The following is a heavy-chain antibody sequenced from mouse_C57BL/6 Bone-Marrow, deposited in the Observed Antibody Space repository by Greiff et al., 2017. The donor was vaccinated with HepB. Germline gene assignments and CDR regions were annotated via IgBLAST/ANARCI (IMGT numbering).Heavy chain of an antibody. V-gene: IGHV1-55*01. CDR3: AREGYGPWFAY. J-gene: IGHJ3*01. CDR2: IYPGSGST. Sequence: VQLQQPGAELVKPGASVKLSCKASGYTFTSYWMHWVKQRPGQGLEWIGDIYPGSGSTNYNEKFKSKATLTVDTSSSTAYMQLSSLTSEDSAVYYCAREGYGPWFAYWGQGTLVTVSA. D-gene: IGHD1-1*02. CDR1: GYTFTSYW.